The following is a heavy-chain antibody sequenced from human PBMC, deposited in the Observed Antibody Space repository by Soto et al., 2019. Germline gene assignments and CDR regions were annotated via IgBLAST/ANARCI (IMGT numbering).Heavy chain of an antibody. J-gene: IGHJ6*02. CDR2: ISYAGSNK. V-gene: IGHV3-30-3*01. CDR3: ARDYYLFNSVYGFSMDV. Sequence: QVQLVESGGGVVQPGRSLRLSCAASGFTFSSYAMHWVRQAPGKGLEWVAVISYAGSNKYYADSVKGRFTISRDNSKTSLYLQMNSLRADDTAVYYCARDYYLFNSVYGFSMDVWGQGTTGSVSS. CDR1: GFTFSSYA. D-gene: IGHD5-12*01.